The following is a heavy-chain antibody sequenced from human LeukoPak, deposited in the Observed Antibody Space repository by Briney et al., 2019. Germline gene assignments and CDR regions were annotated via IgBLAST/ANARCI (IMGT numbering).Heavy chain of an antibody. CDR3: ARDQQLWLFDC. CDR2: ISYDGSNK. CDR1: GFTFSSYA. J-gene: IGHJ4*02. Sequence: GGSLRLSCAASGFTFSSYAMHWVRQAPGKGLEWVAVISYDGSNKYYADSVKGRFTISRDNSKNTLYLQMNSLRAEDTAVYYCARDQQLWLFDCWGQGTLVTVSS. D-gene: IGHD5-18*01. V-gene: IGHV3-30-3*01.